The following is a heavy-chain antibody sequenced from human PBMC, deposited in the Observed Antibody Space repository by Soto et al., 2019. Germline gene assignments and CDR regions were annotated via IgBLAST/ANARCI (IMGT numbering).Heavy chain of an antibody. CDR1: GFSLSTSGMC. CDR2: IDWDDDK. V-gene: IGHV2-70*01. CDR3: ARIVTGVFLGYYGMDV. D-gene: IGHD2-8*01. Sequence: GSGATLVNPTQTLTLTCTFSGFSLSTSGMCVSWIRQPPGKALEWLALIDWDDDKYYSTSLKTRLTISKDTSKNQVVLTMTNMDPVDTATYYCARIVTGVFLGYYGMDVWGQGTTVTVSS. J-gene: IGHJ6*02.